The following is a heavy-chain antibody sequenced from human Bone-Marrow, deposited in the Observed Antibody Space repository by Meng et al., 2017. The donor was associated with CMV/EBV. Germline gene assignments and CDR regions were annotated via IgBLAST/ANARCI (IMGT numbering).Heavy chain of an antibody. CDR1: GYSISSGYY. J-gene: IGHJ6*02. CDR2: ISSSGSTI. CDR3: ARARDYSRYYYYYYGMDV. D-gene: IGHD2-15*01. V-gene: IGHV3-11*04. Sequence: LSLTCTVSGYSISSGYYWGWIRQPPGKGLEWVSYISSSGSTIYYADSVKGRFTISRDNAKNSLYLQMNSLRAEDTAVYYCARARDYSRYYYYYYGMDVWGQGTTVTVSS.